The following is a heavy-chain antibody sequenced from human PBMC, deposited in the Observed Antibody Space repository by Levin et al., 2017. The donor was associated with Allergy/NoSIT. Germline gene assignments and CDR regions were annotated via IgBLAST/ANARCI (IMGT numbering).Heavy chain of an antibody. CDR1: GFTFSSYA. CDR2: ISGDGVNT. J-gene: IGHJ3*02. V-gene: IGHV3-23*01. Sequence: PGGSLRLSCAASGFTFSSYALSWVRQAPGRGLEWVSGISGDGVNTCYPDSVEGRFCNADSVKGRFTISRDNSKNTLYLQMNSLRDEDTAVYYCAKDSYFGSGSFSWGTFDIWGQGTMVTVSS. CDR3: AKDSYFGSGSFSWGTFDI. D-gene: IGHD3-10*01.